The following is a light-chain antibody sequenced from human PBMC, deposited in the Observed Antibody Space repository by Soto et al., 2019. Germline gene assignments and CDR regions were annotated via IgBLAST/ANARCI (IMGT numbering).Light chain of an antibody. CDR2: EVS. V-gene: IGLV2-23*02. J-gene: IGLJ3*02. CDR3: CSYAGSSPLWV. Sequence: QSALTQPASVSGSPGQSITISCTGTSSDVGSYNLVSWYQQHPGKAPKVMIYEVSKRPSGVSNRFSGSKSGNTASLTISGLQAEDEADYYCCSYAGSSPLWVFGGGTKLNVL. CDR1: SSDVGSYNL.